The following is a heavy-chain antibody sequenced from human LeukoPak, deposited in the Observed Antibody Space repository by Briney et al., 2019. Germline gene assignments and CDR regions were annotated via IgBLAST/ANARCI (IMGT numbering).Heavy chain of an antibody. D-gene: IGHD4-17*01. J-gene: IGHJ3*02. CDR3: ARYYGDYRAFDI. Sequence: PGGSLRLSCAASGFTFSGHGMHWVRQAPGKGLEWVALIWYDGSNKYYEDSVKGRFTISRDNSKNTLYLQMNSLRAEDTALYYCARYYGDYRAFDIWGQGTMVTVSS. V-gene: IGHV3-33*01. CDR1: GFTFSGHG. CDR2: IWYDGSNK.